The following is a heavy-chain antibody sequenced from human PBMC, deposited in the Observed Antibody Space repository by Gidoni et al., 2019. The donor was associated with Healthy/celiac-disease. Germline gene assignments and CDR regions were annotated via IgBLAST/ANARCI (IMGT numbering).Heavy chain of an antibody. Sequence: TVSGGSISSSSYYWGWIRQPPGKGLEWIGSIYYSGSTYYNPSLKSRVTISVDTSKNQFSLKLSSVTAADTAVYYCAREMAYSGYDDYYYGMDVWGQGTTVTVSS. CDR1: GGSISSSSYY. CDR2: IYYSGST. D-gene: IGHD5-12*01. J-gene: IGHJ6*02. V-gene: IGHV4-39*07. CDR3: AREMAYSGYDDYYYGMDV.